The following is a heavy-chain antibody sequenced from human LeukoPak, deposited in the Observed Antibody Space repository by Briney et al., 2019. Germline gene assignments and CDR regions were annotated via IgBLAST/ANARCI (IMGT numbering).Heavy chain of an antibody. J-gene: IGHJ4*02. V-gene: IGHV4-34*01. CDR2: INHRGST. CDR1: GLSFSDFY. Sequence: SETLSLTCAVYGLSFSDFYWSWIRQPPGKGLEWVGKINHRGSTNYNPSLKSRVTKSVDTSKNHSSVNLSSVTSADTAVYYCASRGYSYGVTDYWGQGTLVTVSS. D-gene: IGHD5-18*01. CDR3: ASRGYSYGVTDY.